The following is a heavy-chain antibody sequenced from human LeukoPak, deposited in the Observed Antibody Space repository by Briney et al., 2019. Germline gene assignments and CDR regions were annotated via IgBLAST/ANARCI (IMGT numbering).Heavy chain of an antibody. V-gene: IGHV3-23*01. J-gene: IGHJ4*02. Sequence: PGGSLRLSCAASGFTVSSNYMSWVRQAPGKGLEWVSGISGSDGSTYYADSVKGRFTISRDNSKNTLYLQMNSLRAEDTAVYYCARAGNTRFDYWAREPWSPSPQ. CDR3: ARAGNTRFDY. CDR1: GFTVSSNY. CDR2: ISGSDGST. D-gene: IGHD3-10*01.